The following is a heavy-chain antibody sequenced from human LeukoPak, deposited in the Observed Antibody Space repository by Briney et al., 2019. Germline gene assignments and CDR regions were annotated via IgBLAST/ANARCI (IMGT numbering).Heavy chain of an antibody. CDR2: IYYSGST. CDR3: AREYSSGWHDAVDI. CDR1: GGSISSYY. J-gene: IGHJ3*02. Sequence: PSETLSLTCTVSGGSISSYYWSWIRQPPGKGLEWIGYIYYSGSTNYNPSLKSRVTISVDTSKNQFSLKLSSVTAADTAVYYCAREYSSGWHDAVDIWGQGTMVTVSS. V-gene: IGHV4-59*01. D-gene: IGHD6-19*01.